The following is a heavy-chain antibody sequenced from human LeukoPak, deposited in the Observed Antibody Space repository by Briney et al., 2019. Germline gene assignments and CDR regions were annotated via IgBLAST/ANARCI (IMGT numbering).Heavy chain of an antibody. V-gene: IGHV3-48*03. Sequence: PGGSLRLSCAASGFTFSSHDMNWVRQAPGKGLEWVSYISNSGSTITYAVSVKGRFTISRANAKNSLYLQMNSLRAEDTAVYYCAREGIADYWGQGTLVTVSS. CDR2: ISNSGSTI. J-gene: IGHJ4*02. CDR1: GFTFSSHD. CDR3: AREGIADY. D-gene: IGHD3-10*01.